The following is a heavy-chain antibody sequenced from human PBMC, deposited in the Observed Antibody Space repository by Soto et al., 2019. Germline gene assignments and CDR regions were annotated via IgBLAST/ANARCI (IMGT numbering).Heavy chain of an antibody. D-gene: IGHD3-3*01. V-gene: IGHV4-34*01. CDR1: GGSFSDYS. Sequence: XETLSLTCSVYGGSFSDYSWIWIRQSPGKGLEWIGEINHRGQSNYKPSLKSRILISVDKSKNQVSLNLSSVTAADTAVYYCAKVSRITIFGGGWFDHWGQGTLVTVSS. CDR2: INHRGQS. CDR3: AKVSRITIFGGGWFDH. J-gene: IGHJ5*02.